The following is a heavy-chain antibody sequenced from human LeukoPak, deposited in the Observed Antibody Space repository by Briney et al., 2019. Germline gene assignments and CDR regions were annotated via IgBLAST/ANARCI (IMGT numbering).Heavy chain of an antibody. V-gene: IGHV4-39*02. CDR3: ARSGQQLLFAFDI. CDR1: GASISSSTYY. CDR2: IDHSGST. Sequence: SETLSLTCTVSGASISSSTYYWGVIRQPPGKGLEWIGSIDHSGSTYYNPSLKSRVTISVDTSNNHFSLKLNSVTAADTAVYCCARSGQQLLFAFDIWGQGTMVTVSS. D-gene: IGHD6-13*01. J-gene: IGHJ3*02.